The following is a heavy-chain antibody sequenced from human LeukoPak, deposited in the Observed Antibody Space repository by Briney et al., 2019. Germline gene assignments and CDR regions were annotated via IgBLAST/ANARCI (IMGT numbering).Heavy chain of an antibody. Sequence: SETLSLTCTVSGRSIRSVYWNWIRQSAGKGLEWIGRVYATDLTNYNPSLKSRVTLSVDMSKNELSLTLKSVTAADTAVYYCARGFGSGTSPIDLWGQGALVTVSS. D-gene: IGHD3-10*01. V-gene: IGHV4-4*07. CDR2: VYATDLT. CDR3: ARGFGSGTSPIDL. CDR1: GRSIRSVY. J-gene: IGHJ5*02.